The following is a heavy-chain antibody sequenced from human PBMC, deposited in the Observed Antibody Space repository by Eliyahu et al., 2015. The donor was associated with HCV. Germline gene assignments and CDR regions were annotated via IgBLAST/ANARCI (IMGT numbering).Heavy chain of an antibody. J-gene: IGHJ6*02. Sequence: QVQLVESGGGVVQPGRSLRLSCSASGFPFSSXGXPWVRQAPGKGLEGVAVISYDGSNKYYADSVKGRFTISRDNSKNTLYLQMNSLRAEDTAVYYCAKDGRIAAAGYYYYYGMDVWGQGTTVTVSS. CDR1: GFPFSSXG. CDR3: AKDGRIAAAGYYYYYGMDV. D-gene: IGHD6-13*01. V-gene: IGHV3-30*18. CDR2: ISYDGSNK.